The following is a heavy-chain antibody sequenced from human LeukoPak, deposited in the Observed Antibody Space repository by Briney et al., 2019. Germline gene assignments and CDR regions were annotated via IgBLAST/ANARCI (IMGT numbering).Heavy chain of an antibody. CDR1: GGSISSSSYY. J-gene: IGHJ6*03. CDR2: IYYSGST. D-gene: IGHD5-12*01. V-gene: IGHV4-39*07. Sequence: SETLSITCTVSGGSISSSSYYCGWIRQPPGKGLEWIGSIYYSGSTYYNPSRKSRVPISVDTSTHRFSLKLNSVTAADTAVYYCASRGGYRFRFTDYYYYYMDVWGNGTTVTVSS. CDR3: ASRGGYRFRFTDYYYYYMDV.